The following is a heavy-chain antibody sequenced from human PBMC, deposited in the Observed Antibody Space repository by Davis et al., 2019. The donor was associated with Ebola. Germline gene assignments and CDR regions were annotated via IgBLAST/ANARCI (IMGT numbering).Heavy chain of an antibody. CDR3: ARGPIARPLDY. V-gene: IGHV3-9*01. Sequence: GGSLRLSCAASGFTFDDYAMHWVRQAPGKGLEWVSGISWNSGSIGYADSVKGRFTISRDNAKNSLYLQMNSLRAEDTALYYCARGPIARPLDYWGQGTPVTVSS. J-gene: IGHJ4*02. D-gene: IGHD6-13*01. CDR2: ISWNSGSI. CDR1: GFTFDDYA.